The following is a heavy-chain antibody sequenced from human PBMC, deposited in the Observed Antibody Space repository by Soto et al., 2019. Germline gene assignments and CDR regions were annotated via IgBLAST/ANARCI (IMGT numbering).Heavy chain of an antibody. CDR1: GGSISSSSYY. J-gene: IGHJ6*02. CDR2: IYYSGST. Sequence: SETLSLTCTVSGGSISSSSYYWGWIRQPPGKGLEWIGYIYYSGSTYYNPSLKSRVTISLDTSKNQFSLKLSSVTAADTAVYYCARGSSIAGLYYGMDVWGQGTTVTVSS. CDR3: ARGSSIAGLYYGMDV. D-gene: IGHD6-6*01. V-gene: IGHV4-31*03.